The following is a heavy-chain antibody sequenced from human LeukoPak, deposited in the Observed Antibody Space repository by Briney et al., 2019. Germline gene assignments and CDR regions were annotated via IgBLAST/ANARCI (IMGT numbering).Heavy chain of an antibody. D-gene: IGHD7-27*01. V-gene: IGHV4-59*02. CDR2: IYYSGST. J-gene: IGHJ4*02. CDR3: ASRKLGNDY. CDR1: GGSVSDYY. Sequence: PSETLSLTCTVSGGSVSDYYWSWIRQSPGKGLEWIGYIYYSGSTSYNPSLRSRVTMSADTSKNQFSLKLSSVTAADTAVYYCASRKLGNDYWGQGTLVTVSS.